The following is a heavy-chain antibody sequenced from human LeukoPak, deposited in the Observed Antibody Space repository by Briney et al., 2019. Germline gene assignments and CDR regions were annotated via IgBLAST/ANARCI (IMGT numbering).Heavy chain of an antibody. CDR2: IKQDGSEK. D-gene: IGHD6-19*01. J-gene: IGHJ4*02. CDR3: ARAGYSSGWDY. CDR1: GFTFSGYW. V-gene: IGHV3-7*01. Sequence: GGSLRPSCAASGFTFSGYWMSWVRQAPGKGLEWVANIKQDGSEKYHVDSVKGRFTISRDNAENSLYLQMNSPRGEDTAVYFCARAGYSSGWDYWGQGTLVTVSS.